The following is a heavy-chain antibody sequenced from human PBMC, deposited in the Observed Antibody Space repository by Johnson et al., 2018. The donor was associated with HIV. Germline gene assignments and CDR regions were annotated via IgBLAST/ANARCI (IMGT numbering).Heavy chain of an antibody. CDR3: AKGLRLGELSLRVDAFDI. J-gene: IGHJ3*02. CDR2: ISWNSGSI. Sequence: EVQLVESGGGLVQPGGSLRLSCAASGFTFSSYAMSWVRQAPGKGLEWVSAISWNSGSIGYADSVKGRFTISRDNAKNSLYVQMNSLRAEDTALYYCAKGLRLGELSLRVDAFDIWGQGTMVTVSS. CDR1: GFTFSSYA. V-gene: IGHV3-9*01. D-gene: IGHD3-16*02.